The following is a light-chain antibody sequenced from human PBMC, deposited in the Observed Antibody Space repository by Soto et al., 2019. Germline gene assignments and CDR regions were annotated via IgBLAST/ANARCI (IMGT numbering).Light chain of an antibody. Sequence: ELVLTQSPGTLSLSPGESATLSCRASQSLSSSNLAWYQQKPGQAPTPLSYGVSSRATGIPDRFSGSGSGTEFTLTISRLEPEDFEVYYCQQYDSSPRTFGQGTKVDIK. CDR1: QSLSSSN. CDR2: GVS. CDR3: QQYDSSPRT. V-gene: IGKV3-20*01. J-gene: IGKJ1*01.